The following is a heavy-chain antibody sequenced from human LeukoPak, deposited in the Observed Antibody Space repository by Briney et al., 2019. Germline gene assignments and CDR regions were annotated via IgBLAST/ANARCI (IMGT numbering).Heavy chain of an antibody. J-gene: IGHJ4*02. CDR2: IKKDGSEK. V-gene: IGHV3-7*01. Sequence: GGSLRLSCAASGFIFSSYWMSWVRQAPGKGMEWVANIKKDGSEKYYVDSVKGRFTISRDNAKNSLYLQMNSLRAEDTAVYYCARTFYGDYDYWGQGTLVTVSS. CDR3: ARTFYGDYDY. D-gene: IGHD4-17*01. CDR1: GFIFSSYW.